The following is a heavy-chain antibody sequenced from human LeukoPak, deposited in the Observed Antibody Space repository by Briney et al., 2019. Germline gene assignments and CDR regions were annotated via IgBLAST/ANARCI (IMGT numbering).Heavy chain of an antibody. V-gene: IGHV3-11*01. CDR2: ISSSGSTI. CDR1: GFTFSDYY. D-gene: IGHD2-2*01. Sequence: PGGSLRLSCAASGFTFSDYYMSWIRQAPGKGLEWVSYISSSGSTIYYADSVKGRFTISTDNAKNSLYLQMNSLRAEDTAVYYCARDIVVVPAATVGEYYFDYWGQGTLVTVSS. CDR3: ARDIVVVPAATVGEYYFDY. J-gene: IGHJ4*02.